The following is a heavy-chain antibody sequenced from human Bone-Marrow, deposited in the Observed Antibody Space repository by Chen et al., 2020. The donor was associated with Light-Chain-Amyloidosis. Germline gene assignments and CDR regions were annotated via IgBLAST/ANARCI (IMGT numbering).Heavy chain of an antibody. D-gene: IGHD6-13*01. Sequence: EVPLVESGGVLVQPGGSLRLSCAASGSTFSNHWMHLVRQAPGPGLVWVARINKHGNKKKHADSVKGWSPICRDSAKNSMLLPLNSMRAEYKGMYYCVRGAAATCKRFGYWVPGPQGTISS. J-gene: IGHJ4*02. CDR2: INKHGNKK. V-gene: IGHV3-74*03. CDR3: VRGAAATCKRFGY. CDR1: GSTFSNHW.